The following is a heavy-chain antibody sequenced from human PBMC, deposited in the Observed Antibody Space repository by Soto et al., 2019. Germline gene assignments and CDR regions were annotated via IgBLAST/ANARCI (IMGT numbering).Heavy chain of an antibody. Sequence: GGSLRLSCAASGFTFDDYAMNWVRQAPGKGLEWVSGISWNGADIGYADSVKGRFTISRDNAMTSLYLQMSSLRPEDTALYYCAKSNGYCTTTTCLTSMDSWGQGTAVTVSS. V-gene: IGHV3-9*01. CDR1: GFTFDDYA. J-gene: IGHJ6*02. D-gene: IGHD2-2*01. CDR3: AKSNGYCTTTTCLTSMDS. CDR2: ISWNGADI.